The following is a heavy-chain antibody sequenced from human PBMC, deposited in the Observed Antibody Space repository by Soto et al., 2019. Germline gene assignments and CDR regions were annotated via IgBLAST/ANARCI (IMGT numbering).Heavy chain of an antibody. CDR2: ISYDGSNK. J-gene: IGHJ3*02. CDR1: GFTFSSYG. V-gene: IGHV3-30*18. Sequence: VQLLESGGGLIQPGGSLRLSCAASGFTFSSYGMHWVRQAPGKGLEWVAVISYDGSNKYYADSVKGRFTISRDNSKNTLYLQMNSLRAEDTAVYYCAKDRAVVVITTWYDAFDIWGQGTMVTVSS. D-gene: IGHD3-22*01. CDR3: AKDRAVVVITTWYDAFDI.